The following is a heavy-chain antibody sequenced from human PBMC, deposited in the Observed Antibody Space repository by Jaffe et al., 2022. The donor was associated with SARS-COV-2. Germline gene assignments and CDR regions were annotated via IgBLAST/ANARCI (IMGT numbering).Heavy chain of an antibody. D-gene: IGHD3-22*01. V-gene: IGHV3-74*01. CDR3: ARDASDYYDSSGYYRGFDY. J-gene: IGHJ4*02. Sequence: EVQLVESGGGLVQPGGSLRLSCAASGFTFSSYWMHWVRQAPGKGLVWVSRINSDGSSTSYADSVKGRFTISRDNAKNTLYLQMNSLRAEDTAVYYCARDASDYYDSSGYYRGFDYWGQGTLVTVSS. CDR1: GFTFSSYW. CDR2: INSDGSST.